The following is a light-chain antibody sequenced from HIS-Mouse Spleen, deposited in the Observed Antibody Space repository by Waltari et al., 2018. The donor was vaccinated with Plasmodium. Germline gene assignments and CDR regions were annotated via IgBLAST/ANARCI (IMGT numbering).Light chain of an antibody. J-gene: IGKJ3*01. Sequence: EIAMPQSPATLSVSPGERATLSCRASQRVSSHLAWYQQKPGQAPRLLIYGASTRATGILAMISGSGSGTEVTLSISSLQSEDFAVYDCEQYKNGSGTLGAGTKVA. CDR3: EQYKNGSGT. V-gene: IGKV3-15*01. CDR2: GAS. CDR1: QRVSSH.